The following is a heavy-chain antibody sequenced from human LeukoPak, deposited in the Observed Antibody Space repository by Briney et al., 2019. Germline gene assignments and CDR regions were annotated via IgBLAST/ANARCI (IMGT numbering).Heavy chain of an antibody. D-gene: IGHD6-13*01. CDR2: IIPIFGTA. V-gene: IGHV1-69*06. CDR3: ARDSGEGKEQQLVLKH. Sequence: APVTVSCKASGGTFSSYAISWVRQAPGQGLEWMGGIIPIFGTANYAQKFQGRVTITADKSTSTAYMELSSLRSEDAAVYYCARDSGEGKEQQLVLKHWGQGTLVTVSS. CDR1: GGTFSSYA. J-gene: IGHJ1*01.